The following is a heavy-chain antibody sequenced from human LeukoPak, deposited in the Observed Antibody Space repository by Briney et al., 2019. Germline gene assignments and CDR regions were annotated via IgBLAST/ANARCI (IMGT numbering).Heavy chain of an antibody. CDR3: ARGGTIWSGYAYYYYYMDA. V-gene: IGHV4-34*01. D-gene: IGHD3-3*01. CDR1: GGSFSGYY. J-gene: IGHJ6*03. Sequence: SETLSLTCAVYGGSFSGYYWSWIRQPPGKGLEWIGEINHSGSTNYNPSLKSRVTISVDTSKNQFSLKLSSVTAADTAVYYCARGGTIWSGYAYYYYYMDAWGKGTTVTVSS. CDR2: INHSGST.